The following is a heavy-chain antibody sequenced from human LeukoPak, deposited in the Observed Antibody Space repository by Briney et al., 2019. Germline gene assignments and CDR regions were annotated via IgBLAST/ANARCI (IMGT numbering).Heavy chain of an antibody. CDR3: ARAPPRRCPGNDCYPIFDF. J-gene: IGHJ4*02. CDR2: MKFSGKT. V-gene: IGHV4-59*01. CDR1: GDSIISSY. Sequence: SETLSLTCTVSGDSIISSYWSWIRQPPGKGLEWIAYMKFSGKTDYNPPLKSRVTISLDTSKNQFSLILNSVTTADTAVYYCARAPPRRCPGNDCYPIFDFWGQGSLVTVSS. D-gene: IGHD2-21*02.